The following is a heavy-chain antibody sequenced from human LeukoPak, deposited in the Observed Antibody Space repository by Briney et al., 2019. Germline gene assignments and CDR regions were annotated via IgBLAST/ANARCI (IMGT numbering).Heavy chain of an antibody. J-gene: IGHJ4*02. Sequence: GGSLRLSCAASGFTFSSYSMNWVRQAPGKGLEWVSYISSSSSTIYYADSVKGRFTISRDNAKNSLYLRMNSLRDEDTAVYYCARGISSSLLIGYWGQGTLVTVSS. CDR1: GFTFSSYS. CDR2: ISSSSSTI. V-gene: IGHV3-48*02. CDR3: ARGISSSLLIGY. D-gene: IGHD6-13*01.